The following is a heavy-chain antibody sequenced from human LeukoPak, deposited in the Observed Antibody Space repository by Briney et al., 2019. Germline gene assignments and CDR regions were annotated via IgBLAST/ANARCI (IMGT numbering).Heavy chain of an antibody. V-gene: IGHV3-21*01. Sequence: GGSLRLSCAASGFTFSSYSMNWVRQAPGKGLEWVSSISSSSSYIYYADSVKGRFTISRDNAKNSLYLQMNSLRAEDTAVYYCASRSKGGATPGLWCRGTLVTVSS. CDR2: ISSSSSYI. CDR1: GFTFSSYS. J-gene: IGHJ2*01. CDR3: ASRSKGGATPGL. D-gene: IGHD1-26*01.